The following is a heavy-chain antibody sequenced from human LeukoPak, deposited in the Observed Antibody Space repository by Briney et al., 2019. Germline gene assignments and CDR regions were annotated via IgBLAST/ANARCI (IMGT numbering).Heavy chain of an antibody. J-gene: IGHJ6*02. CDR1: GFTFSSYA. V-gene: IGHV3-21*05. CDR3: AKLGYCSGTSCASHYYGMDV. D-gene: IGHD2-2*01. CDR2: ISSSSSYT. Sequence: PGGSLRLSCAASGFTFSSYAMSWVRQAPGKGLEWVSYISSSSSYTNYADSVKGRFTISRDNAKNSLYLQMNSLRAEDTAVYYCAKLGYCSGTSCASHYYGMDVWGQGTTVTVSS.